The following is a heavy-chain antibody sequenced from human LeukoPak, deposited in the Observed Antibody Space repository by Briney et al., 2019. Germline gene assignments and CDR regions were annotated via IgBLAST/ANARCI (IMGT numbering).Heavy chain of an antibody. Sequence: SSETLSLTCTVSGGSIRSYFWSWIRQPPGQGLEWIGYGYYSGSTNYNPSLKSRVTISVDTSKKQFSLKLSSVTAADTAVYYCARRPDGTSHFDYWGQGTLVTVSS. J-gene: IGHJ4*02. D-gene: IGHD6-6*01. CDR3: ARRPDGTSHFDY. CDR2: GYYSGST. V-gene: IGHV4-59*08. CDR1: GGSIRSYF.